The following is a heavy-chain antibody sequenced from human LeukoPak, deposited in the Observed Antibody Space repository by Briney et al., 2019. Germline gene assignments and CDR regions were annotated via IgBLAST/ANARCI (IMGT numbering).Heavy chain of an antibody. Sequence: SETLSLTCTVSGGSISSYYWSWIRQPPGKGLEWIGYIYYSGSTNYNPSLKSRVTISVDTSKNQFSLKLSSVTAADTAVYYCARYVLQRYYDILTGSYYFDYWGQGTLVTVSS. CDR1: GGSISSYY. CDR3: ARYVLQRYYDILTGSYYFDY. V-gene: IGHV4-59*01. J-gene: IGHJ4*02. CDR2: IYYSGST. D-gene: IGHD3-9*01.